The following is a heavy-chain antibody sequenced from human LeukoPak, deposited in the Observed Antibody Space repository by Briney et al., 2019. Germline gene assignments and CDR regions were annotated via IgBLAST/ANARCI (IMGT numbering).Heavy chain of an antibody. Sequence: ARGSLRLSCAASGFTFSSYAMSWVRQAPGKGLEWVSAISSSGGSTYYADSVKGRFTISRDNSKNTLYLQMNSLRAEDTAVYYCAKDQIWTGSGTYRAFDYWGQGTLVTVSS. CDR2: ISSSGGST. V-gene: IGHV3-23*01. CDR3: AKDQIWTGSGTYRAFDY. CDR1: GFTFSSYA. J-gene: IGHJ4*02. D-gene: IGHD3-10*01.